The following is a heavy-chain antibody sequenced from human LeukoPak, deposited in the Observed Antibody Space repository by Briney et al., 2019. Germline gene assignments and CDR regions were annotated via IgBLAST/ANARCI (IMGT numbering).Heavy chain of an antibody. D-gene: IGHD2-15*01. CDR1: GGSISSGDYY. V-gene: IGHV4-30-4*01. J-gene: IGHJ6*02. CDR3: AREGDCSGGSCYLYGMDV. Sequence: PSETLSLTCTVSGGSISSGDYYWSWIRQPPGKGLEWIGYIYYSGSTYYNPSLKSRVTISVDTSKNQFSLKLSSVTAADTAVYYCAREGDCSGGSCYLYGMDVWAKGPRSPSP. CDR2: IYYSGST.